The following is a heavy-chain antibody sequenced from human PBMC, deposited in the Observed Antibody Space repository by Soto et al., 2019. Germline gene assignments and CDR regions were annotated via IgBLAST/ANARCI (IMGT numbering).Heavy chain of an antibody. CDR2: ISGSGGST. CDR3: AKEFVLYGTGYYGMDV. Sequence: GGSLRLSCAASGFTFSSYAMSWVRQAPGKGLEWVSAISGSGGSTYYADSVKCRFTISRDNSKNTLYLQMNSLRAEDTAVYYCAKEFVLYGTGYYGMDVWCQGTTGTVS. CDR1: GFTFSSYA. V-gene: IGHV3-23*01. D-gene: IGHD3-10*01. J-gene: IGHJ6*02.